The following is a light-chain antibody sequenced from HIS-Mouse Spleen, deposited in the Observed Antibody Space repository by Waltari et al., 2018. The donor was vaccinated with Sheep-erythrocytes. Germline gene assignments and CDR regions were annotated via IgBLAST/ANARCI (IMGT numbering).Light chain of an antibody. J-gene: IGKJ1*01. Sequence: EIVMTQSPATLSVSPGERATLPCRASQSVGRNLAWYQQKPGQAPRLLIYGASTRATGIPARFSGSGSGTEFTLTISSLQSEDFAVYYCQQYNNWPPTFGQGTKVEIK. CDR1: QSVGRN. CDR3: QQYNNWPPT. CDR2: GAS. V-gene: IGKV3-15*01.